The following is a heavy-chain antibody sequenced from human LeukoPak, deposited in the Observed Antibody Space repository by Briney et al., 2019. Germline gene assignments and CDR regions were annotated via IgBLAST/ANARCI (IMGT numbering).Heavy chain of an antibody. D-gene: IGHD3-10*01. Sequence: ASVKVSCTHSGGSISRSSICRVRHAPGQGLECMGGIIPIFGTANYAQKIQGRVTITADQFMSTAYMELSSLRSEDTAVYYCARESHYSGSGTLPPPLDYWGQGTLVTVSS. CDR3: ARESHYSGSGTLPPPLDY. V-gene: IGHV1-69*13. J-gene: IGHJ4*02. CDR1: GGSISRSS. CDR2: IIPIFGTA.